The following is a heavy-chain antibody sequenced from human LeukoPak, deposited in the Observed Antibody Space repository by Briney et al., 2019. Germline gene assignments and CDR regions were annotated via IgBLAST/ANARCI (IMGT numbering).Heavy chain of an antibody. CDR3: ARVQGGYFPEYFQH. J-gene: IGHJ1*01. Sequence: SETLSLTCTVSGGSISSYYRGWIRQPPGKGLEWIGYIYYSGSTNYNPSLKSRVTISVDTSKNQFSLKLSSVTAADTAVYYCARVQGGYFPEYFQHWGQGTLVTVSS. D-gene: IGHD3-22*01. CDR2: IYYSGST. V-gene: IGHV4-59*01. CDR1: GGSISSYY.